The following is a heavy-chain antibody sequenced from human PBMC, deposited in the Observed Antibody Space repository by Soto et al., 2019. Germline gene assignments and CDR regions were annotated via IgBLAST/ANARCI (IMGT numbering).Heavy chain of an antibody. CDR1: GGSISSGDYY. D-gene: IGHD2-2*01. Sequence: QVQLQESGPGLVKPSQTLSLTCTVSGGSISSGDYYWSWIRQPPGKGLEWIGYIYYSGSTYYNPSLKSRVTISVDTSKNQFSLKLSSLTAADTAVYYCARYRDIELVPAAIGFAAPLPVGWFDPWGQGTLVTVSS. CDR2: IYYSGST. V-gene: IGHV4-30-4*01. CDR3: ARYRDIELVPAAIGFAAPLPVGWFDP. J-gene: IGHJ5*02.